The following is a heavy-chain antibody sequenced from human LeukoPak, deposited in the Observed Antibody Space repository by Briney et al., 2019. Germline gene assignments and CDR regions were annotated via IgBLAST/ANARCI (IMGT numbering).Heavy chain of an antibody. J-gene: IGHJ4*02. CDR3: ARSGSGWFDF. V-gene: IGHV3-53*01. Sequence: GGSLRLSCAASGFTVSTNFMSWVRQAPGKGLEWVSVIYAGGDTYYAASVKGRFTISRDNSKNTLYLQMNSLRAEDTAVYYCARSGSGWFDFWGQGTLVTVSS. CDR2: IYAGGDT. D-gene: IGHD6-19*01. CDR1: GFTVSTNF.